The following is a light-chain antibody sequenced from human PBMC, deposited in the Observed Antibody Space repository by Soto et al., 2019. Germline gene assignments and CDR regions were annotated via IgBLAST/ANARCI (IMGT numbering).Light chain of an antibody. Sequence: IEMTPSPATLSVSPVDIATISCRASQSVSSYLAWYQQKPGQAPRLLIYDASNRATGIPARFSGSGSGTDFTLTISSLEPEDFAVYYCQQRSNWPENFGQGKRLEIK. CDR1: QSVSSY. CDR3: QQRSNWPEN. CDR2: DAS. V-gene: IGKV3-11*01. J-gene: IGKJ5*01.